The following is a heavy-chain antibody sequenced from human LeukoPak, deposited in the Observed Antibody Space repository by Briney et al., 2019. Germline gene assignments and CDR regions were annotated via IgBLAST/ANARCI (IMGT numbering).Heavy chain of an antibody. CDR3: VRHDKWAQYFFDY. D-gene: IGHD1-26*01. CDR1: EYSFSSYW. V-gene: IGHV5-51*01. CDR2: IYPGDSNP. Sequence: GESLKISCKGSEYSFSSYWIAWVRQMPGKGLDWMGMIYPGDSNPRYGPSFQGQCTISADKSINTAYLQWSSLKASDTAIYYCVRHDKWAQYFFDYWGQGTLVTVSS. J-gene: IGHJ4*02.